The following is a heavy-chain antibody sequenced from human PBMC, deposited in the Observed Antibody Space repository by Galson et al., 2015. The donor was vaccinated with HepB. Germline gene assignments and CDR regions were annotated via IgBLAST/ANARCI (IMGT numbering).Heavy chain of an antibody. V-gene: IGHV3-11*05. CDR2: ISISSYT. CDR1: GFTFSDYY. CDR3: ARVFPLTVTMPHFDH. D-gene: IGHD4-17*01. Sequence: SLRLSCAASGFTFSDYYMSWIRQAPGKGLQWVSHISISSYTNYADSVKGRFTISRDNAKNSLYLQMNSLRAEDTAVYYCARVFPLTVTMPHFDHWGRGTLVTVSS. J-gene: IGHJ4*02.